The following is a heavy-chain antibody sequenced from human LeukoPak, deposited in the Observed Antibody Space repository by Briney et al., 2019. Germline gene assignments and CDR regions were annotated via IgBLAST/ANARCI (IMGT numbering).Heavy chain of an antibody. CDR3: AKGGGSYSGAFDI. CDR1: GFTFSSYA. D-gene: IGHD1-26*01. CDR2: ISGSGGST. V-gene: IGHV3-23*01. Sequence: GGSLRLSCAASGFTFSSYAMSWVRQAPGKGLEWVSAISGSGGSTYYADSVKGRFTISRDNSKNTLYLQMYSLRAEDTAVYYCAKGGGSYSGAFDIWGQGTMVTVSS. J-gene: IGHJ3*02.